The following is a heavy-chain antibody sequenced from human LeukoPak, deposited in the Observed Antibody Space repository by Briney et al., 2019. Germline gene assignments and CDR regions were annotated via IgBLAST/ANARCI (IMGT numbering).Heavy chain of an antibody. J-gene: IGHJ4*02. Sequence: ASVKVSCKASGYTFTGYYMHWVRQAPGQGLEWMGWINPNSGGTNYAQKFQGRVTMTRHRSISTAYMELSRLRSDDTAVYYCARNFYFDSSGYYHYWGQGTLVTVS. V-gene: IGHV1-2*02. CDR1: GYTFTGYY. D-gene: IGHD3-22*01. CDR3: ARNFYFDSSGYYHY. CDR2: INPNSGGT.